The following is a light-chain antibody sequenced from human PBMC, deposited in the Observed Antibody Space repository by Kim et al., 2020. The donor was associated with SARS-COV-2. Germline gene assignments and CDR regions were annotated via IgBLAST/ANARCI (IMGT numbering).Light chain of an antibody. V-gene: IGKV1-17*03. CDR2: AAS. CDR1: QGISNY. Sequence: DIQMTQSPSAMSASVGDRVTITCRASQGISNYVAWFQWKPGKDPKRLIYAASTLQRGVPSRFSGSGSGTEFTLTISNLQPEDFATYHCLQHISYPLNFGGGNKVDIK. J-gene: IGKJ4*01. CDR3: LQHISYPLN.